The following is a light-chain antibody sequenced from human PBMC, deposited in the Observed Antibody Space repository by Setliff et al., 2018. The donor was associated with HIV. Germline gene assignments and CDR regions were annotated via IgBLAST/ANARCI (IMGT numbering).Light chain of an antibody. Sequence: QSALAQPPSASGTPGQRVTISCSGGTSNIGTNTVNWYQEFPGTAPKLLIFKNNQRSSGVSDRFSGSKSGTSASLAISGLQAEDEADYYCAAWDDSRNGPVFGGGTK. CDR3: AAWDDSRNGPV. V-gene: IGLV1-44*01. CDR2: KNN. J-gene: IGLJ2*01. CDR1: TSNIGTNT.